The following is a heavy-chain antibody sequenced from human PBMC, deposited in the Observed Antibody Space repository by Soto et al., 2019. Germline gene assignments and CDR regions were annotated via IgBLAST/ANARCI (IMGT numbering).Heavy chain of an antibody. V-gene: IGHV3-15*01. CDR2: IKIKGDGGTT. D-gene: IGHD3-10*01. CDR1: GFPFKTAG. Sequence: EVQLVESGGGLVKPGGPLRVSWAAPGFPFKTAGMSWVRQAQGQGLEWVGHIKIKGDGGTTDYAAPVKGRFTISRDDSKNTLYLQMTSLKTEDTAVYFCATEAYYYGSGSSLFDYWGQGTLVTVSS. J-gene: IGHJ4*02. CDR3: ATEAYYYGSGSSLFDY.